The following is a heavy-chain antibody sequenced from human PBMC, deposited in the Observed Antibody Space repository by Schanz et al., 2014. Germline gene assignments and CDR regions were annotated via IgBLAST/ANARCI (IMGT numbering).Heavy chain of an antibody. J-gene: IGHJ4*02. V-gene: IGHV3-23*04. CDR3: AKDLLYGAPMPLNHLDY. CDR1: GFTFSTYA. D-gene: IGHD2-2*01. Sequence: EVQLVESGGGLVKPGGSLRLSCAASGFTFSTYAMSWVRQAPGKGLEWVSAISGSGGSTYYADSVKGRFTISRDNSKNTLYLQMNSLRAEDTAVYYCAKDLLYGAPMPLNHLDYWGQGTLXTVSS. CDR2: ISGSGGST.